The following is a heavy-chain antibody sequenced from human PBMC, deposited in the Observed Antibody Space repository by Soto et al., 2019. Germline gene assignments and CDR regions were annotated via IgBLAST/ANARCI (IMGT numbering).Heavy chain of an antibody. Sequence: VQLVESGGGLVKPGGSLRLSCAASGFTFSNAWMSWVRQAPGKGLEWVGRIKSKTDGGTTDYAAPVKGRFTISRDDSKNTLYLQMNSLKTEDTAVYYCTTGPPLYYDILTGYYTLDYWGQGTLVTVSS. V-gene: IGHV3-15*01. CDR3: TTGPPLYYDILTGYYTLDY. J-gene: IGHJ4*02. CDR2: IKSKTDGGTT. CDR1: GFTFSNAW. D-gene: IGHD3-9*01.